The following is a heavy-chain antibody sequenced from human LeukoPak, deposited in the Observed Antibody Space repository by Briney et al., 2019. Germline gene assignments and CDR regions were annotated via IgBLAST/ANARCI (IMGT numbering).Heavy chain of an antibody. CDR1: GFIFSSYN. CDR3: AKVADSSGWDAFDI. V-gene: IGHV3-23*01. D-gene: IGHD3-22*01. Sequence: PGGSLRLSCAASGFIFSSYNMNWVRQAPRKGLEWVLAISGSGGSTYYADSVKGRFTISRDNSKNTLYLQMNSLRAEDTAVYYCAKVADSSGWDAFDIWGQGTMVTVSS. J-gene: IGHJ3*02. CDR2: ISGSGGST.